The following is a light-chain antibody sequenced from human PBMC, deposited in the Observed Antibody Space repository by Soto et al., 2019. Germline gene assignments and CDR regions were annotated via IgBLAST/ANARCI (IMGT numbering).Light chain of an antibody. CDR2: EGS. V-gene: IGLV2-23*01. CDR3: CSYAASSTYV. CDR1: SSDVGSYNL. Sequence: QSALTQPASVSGSPGQSITISCTGTSSDVGSYNLVSWYQQHPGKAPKLMIYEGSKRPSGVSNRFSGSKSGNTASLTISGLQAEDEAAYYCCSYAASSTYVSGTGTKVTVL. J-gene: IGLJ1*01.